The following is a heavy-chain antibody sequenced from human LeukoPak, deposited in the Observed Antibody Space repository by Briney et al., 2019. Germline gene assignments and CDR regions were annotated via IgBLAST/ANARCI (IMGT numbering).Heavy chain of an antibody. V-gene: IGHV1-2*04. CDR3: AGDPYYDILTGRGVAFDI. J-gene: IGHJ3*02. Sequence: ASVKVSCKASGYTFTGYYMHWVRQAPGQGLEWRGWINTNSGGTNYAQKFQGWVTMTRDTSISTAYMELSRLRSDDTAVYYCAGDPYYDILTGRGVAFDIWGQGTMVTVSS. CDR1: GYTFTGYY. D-gene: IGHD3-9*01. CDR2: INTNSGGT.